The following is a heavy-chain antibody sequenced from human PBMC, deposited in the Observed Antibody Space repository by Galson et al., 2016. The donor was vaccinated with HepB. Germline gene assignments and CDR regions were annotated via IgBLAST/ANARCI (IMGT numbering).Heavy chain of an antibody. D-gene: IGHD7-27*01. CDR1: GFTFSSYG. V-gene: IGHV3-74*01. CDR2: IDNDGTNT. J-gene: IGHJ4*02. Sequence: SLRLSCAASGFTFSSYGMHWVRQAPGKGLEWVARIDNDGTNTTYADYVKGRGIISRDNTKNTLYLRMNSLRGEDTAIYYCARDLIGLGMPPDYWGQGTLVTVSS. CDR3: ARDLIGLGMPPDY.